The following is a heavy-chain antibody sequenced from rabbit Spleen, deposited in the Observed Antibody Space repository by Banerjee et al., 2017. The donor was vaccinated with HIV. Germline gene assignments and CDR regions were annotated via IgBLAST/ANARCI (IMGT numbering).Heavy chain of an antibody. CDR1: GFSFSSSHY. D-gene: IGHD6-1*01. CDR2: IYAGSSGST. V-gene: IGHV1S45*01. CDR3: ARSKDWNSYDL. Sequence: QEQLVESGGDLVKPEGSLTLTCTASGFSFSSSHYICWVRQAPGKGLEWIACIYAGSSGSTYYASWAKGRFTISKTSSTTVTLQMTSLTAADTATYFCARSKDWNSYDLWGPGTLVTVS. J-gene: IGHJ4*01.